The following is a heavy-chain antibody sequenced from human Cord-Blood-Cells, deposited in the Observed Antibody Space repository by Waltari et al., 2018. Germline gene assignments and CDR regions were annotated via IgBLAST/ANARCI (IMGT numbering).Heavy chain of an antibody. CDR3: ARDRRGYWYFDL. D-gene: IGHD3-10*01. Sequence: EVHLVESGGGLVKPGGSLRLSCAASGFTFSSYSMNWVRQAPGKGLEWVSSISSSSSYIYYADSVKGRFTISRDNAKNSLYLQMNSLRAEDTAVYYCARDRRGYWYFDLWGRGTLVTVSS. CDR1: GFTFSSYS. J-gene: IGHJ2*01. V-gene: IGHV3-21*01. CDR2: ISSSSSYI.